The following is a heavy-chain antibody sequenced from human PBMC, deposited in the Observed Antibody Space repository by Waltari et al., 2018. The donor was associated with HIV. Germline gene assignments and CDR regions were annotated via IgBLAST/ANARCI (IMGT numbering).Heavy chain of an antibody. CDR1: GFTVSSNY. V-gene: IGHV3-66*02. Sequence: EVQLVESGGGLVQPGGSLRLSCAASGFTVSSNYMSWVRQAPGKGLEGVSVIYSGGSTYYADSVNGRFTISRDNSKNTLYLQMNSLRAEDTAVYYCARVLRAARYFDLWGRGTLVTVYS. CDR2: IYSGGST. CDR3: ARVLRAARYFDL. J-gene: IGHJ2*01.